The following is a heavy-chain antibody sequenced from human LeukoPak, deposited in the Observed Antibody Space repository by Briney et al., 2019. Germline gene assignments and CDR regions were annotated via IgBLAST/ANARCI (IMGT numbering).Heavy chain of an antibody. D-gene: IGHD5-18*01. CDR1: GGSISSGDYY. J-gene: IGHJ4*02. CDR2: IYYSGST. V-gene: IGHV4-30-4*01. Sequence: SQTLSLTCTVSGGSISSGDYYWSWIRQPPGKGLEWIGYIYYSGSTNYNPSLKSRVTISLDTSKNQFSLKLSSVTAADTAVYYCARARGYSYAYYFDYWGQGTLVTVSS. CDR3: ARARGYSYAYYFDY.